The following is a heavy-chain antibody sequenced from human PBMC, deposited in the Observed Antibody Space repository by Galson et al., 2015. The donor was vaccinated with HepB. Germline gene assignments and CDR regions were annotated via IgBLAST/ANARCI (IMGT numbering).Heavy chain of an antibody. CDR2: INPNSGGT. Sequence: SVKVSCKASGYTFTGYYMHWVRQAPGQGLEWMGWINPNSGGTNYAQKFQGRVTMTRDTSISTAYMELSRLRSDDTAVYYCARASAERNIVVVLGSSEPDFDYWGQGTLVTVSS. D-gene: IGHD2-2*01. CDR3: ARASAERNIVVVLGSSEPDFDY. J-gene: IGHJ4*02. CDR1: GYTFTGYY. V-gene: IGHV1-2*02.